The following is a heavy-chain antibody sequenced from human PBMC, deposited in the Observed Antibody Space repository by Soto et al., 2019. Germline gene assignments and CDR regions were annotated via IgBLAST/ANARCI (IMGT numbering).Heavy chain of an antibody. CDR3: VRSVPAATWQYSGMDV. J-gene: IGHJ6*02. D-gene: IGHD2-2*01. CDR1: GDSVSSSSC. Sequence: SETLSLTCAVSGDSVSSSSCWSWVRQAPGKGLEWIGEIYHSGTFNYDPSLASRVSVSVDKSRNQLSLNLKSVTAADTAVYYCVRSVPAATWQYSGMDVWGQGTTVTVSS. V-gene: IGHV4-4*02. CDR2: IYHSGTF.